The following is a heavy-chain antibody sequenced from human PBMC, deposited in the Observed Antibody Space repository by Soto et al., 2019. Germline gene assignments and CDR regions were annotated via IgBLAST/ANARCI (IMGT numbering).Heavy chain of an antibody. CDR2: IYYDGRS. CDR3: ARGTMLRGPGYYYAMDV. J-gene: IGHJ6*02. Sequence: SETLSLTCSVSGDSISRNAYFWTWIRQHPGKGLEWIGYIYYDGRSYYTPSLKSRVIISVDTSKNQFSLNPTAVTAADTAVYYCARGTMLRGPGYYYAMDVWGQGTTVTVS. V-gene: IGHV4-31*03. D-gene: IGHD3-10*01. CDR1: GDSISRNAYF.